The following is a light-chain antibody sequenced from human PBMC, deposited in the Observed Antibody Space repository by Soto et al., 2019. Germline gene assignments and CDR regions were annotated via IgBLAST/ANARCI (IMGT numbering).Light chain of an antibody. Sequence: EIVLTQSPATLSLSPGERATLSCRASQSVSSNYLAWYQQKPGQAPKVLIYRASSRATGIPDRFSGSGSGTDFTLTISRLEPEDFAVYYCQQRSNWPSFGPGTKVDIK. CDR2: RAS. CDR1: QSVSSNY. CDR3: QQRSNWPS. J-gene: IGKJ3*01. V-gene: IGKV3D-20*02.